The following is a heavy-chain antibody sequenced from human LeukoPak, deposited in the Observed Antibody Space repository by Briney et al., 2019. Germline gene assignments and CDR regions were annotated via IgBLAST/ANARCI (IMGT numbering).Heavy chain of an antibody. CDR1: GGSITSSSYY. CDR2: IYYSGNT. V-gene: IGHV4-39*01. CDR3: ARVGSTGWYLN. Sequence: KSSETLSLTCIVSGGSITSSSYYWGWIRQPPGKGLEWIGTIYYSGNTYYNPSLKSRVTISVDTSKNQFSLKLSSVTATDTAVYYCARVGSTGWYLNWGQGTLVTVSS. J-gene: IGHJ4*02. D-gene: IGHD6-19*01.